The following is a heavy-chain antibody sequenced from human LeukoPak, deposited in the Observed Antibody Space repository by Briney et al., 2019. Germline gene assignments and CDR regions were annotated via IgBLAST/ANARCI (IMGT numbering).Heavy chain of an antibody. Sequence: GGSLRLSCAASRFPFSRYDMSWARHAPGKGLEWVSDISGSGGSTYYAPSVKAPFTISRYNSKNTLYLQMNRLRAEDTAVYYCSVGRLAADYWGQGTLVTVSS. V-gene: IGHV3-23*01. J-gene: IGHJ4*02. CDR2: ISGSGGST. CDR1: RFPFSRYD. CDR3: SVGRLAADY. D-gene: IGHD3-9*01.